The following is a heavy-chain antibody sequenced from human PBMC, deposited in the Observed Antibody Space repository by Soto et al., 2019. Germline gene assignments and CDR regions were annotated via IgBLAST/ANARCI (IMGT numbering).Heavy chain of an antibody. V-gene: IGHV3-11*05. CDR3: AKDRHHTAMVTFVDY. Sequence: VGSLRLSCDVSGFTFTDYYLSWVRQAPGKGLEWVAYFVTSNSYTTYADSVKGRFTISADNPRGSLFLHINSLRAEDTAVYYCAKDRHHTAMVTFVDYWGQGTLVTVSS. CDR1: GFTFTDYY. CDR2: FVTSNSYT. D-gene: IGHD5-18*01. J-gene: IGHJ4*02.